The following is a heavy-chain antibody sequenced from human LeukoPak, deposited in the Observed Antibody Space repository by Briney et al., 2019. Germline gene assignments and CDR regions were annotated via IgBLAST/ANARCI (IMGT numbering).Heavy chain of an antibody. Sequence: SETLSLTCAVYGGSFSGYYWSWIRQPPGRGLEWIGFIYYSGSTDYNPSPKRRVTISVDTSKKQFSLKLTSVTAADTAVYYCARGVVLTGYPLDFWGRGTLVTVSS. D-gene: IGHD3-9*01. J-gene: IGHJ4*02. CDR1: GGSFSGYY. V-gene: IGHV4-59*01. CDR2: IYYSGST. CDR3: ARGVVLTGYPLDF.